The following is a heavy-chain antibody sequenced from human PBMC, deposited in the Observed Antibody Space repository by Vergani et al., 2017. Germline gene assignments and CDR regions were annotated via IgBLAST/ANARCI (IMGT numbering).Heavy chain of an antibody. CDR3: ARVFTPTGSWYAPNHYYYYYYMDV. Sequence: QVQLVESGGGLVKPGGSLRLSCAASGFTFSDYYMSWIRQAPGKGLEWVSYISSSGSTIYYADSVKGRFTISRDNAKNSLYLQMNSLRAEDTAVYYCARVFTPTGSWYAPNHYYYYYYMDVWGKGTTVTVSS. CDR1: GFTFSDYY. D-gene: IGHD6-13*01. J-gene: IGHJ6*03. CDR2: ISSSGSTI. V-gene: IGHV3-11*01.